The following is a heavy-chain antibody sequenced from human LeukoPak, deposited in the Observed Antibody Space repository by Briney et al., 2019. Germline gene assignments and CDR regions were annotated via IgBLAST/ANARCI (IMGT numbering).Heavy chain of an antibody. J-gene: IGHJ4*02. V-gene: IGHV3-49*04. CDR2: IRSKAYGGTT. CDR1: GFTFGDYA. CDR3: TARRGGSRLDY. D-gene: IGHD1-26*01. Sequence: GGSLRLSCTVSGFTFGDYAMSWVRQAPGKGLEWVGFIRSKAYGGTTEYAASVKGRFTISREDSNSVAYVQMNSLKTEDTAVYYCTARRGGSRLDYWGQGTLVTVSS.